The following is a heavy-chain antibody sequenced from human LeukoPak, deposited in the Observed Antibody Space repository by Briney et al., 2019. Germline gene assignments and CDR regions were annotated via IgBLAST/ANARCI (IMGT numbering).Heavy chain of an antibody. V-gene: IGHV3-74*01. CDR3: ARGKGGSGYPIDY. CDR1: GFTFRSNW. Sequence: GGSLRLSCAASGFTFRSNWMHWVRQVPGKGLVWVSRINTDGRSTGYADSVKGRFTISRDNAENTLYLQMNSLRAEDTAVYYCARGKGGSGYPIDYWGQGTLVTVSS. J-gene: IGHJ4*02. D-gene: IGHD3-3*01. CDR2: INTDGRST.